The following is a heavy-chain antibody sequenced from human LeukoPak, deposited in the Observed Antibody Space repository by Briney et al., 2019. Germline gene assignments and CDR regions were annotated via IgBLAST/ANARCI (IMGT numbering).Heavy chain of an antibody. Sequence: GGSLRLSCAASGFTFSSSDMIWIRQAPGGGLEWVSSIRHSDSNTYYADTVMGRFTIPRDNSKSTLYLQMNSLSAEDTAVYYCAKRGNPTVGHHYLDVWGKGTTVSVSS. D-gene: IGHD1-1*01. CDR1: GFTFSSSD. J-gene: IGHJ6*03. CDR2: IRHSDSNT. CDR3: AKRGNPTVGHHYLDV. V-gene: IGHV3-23*05.